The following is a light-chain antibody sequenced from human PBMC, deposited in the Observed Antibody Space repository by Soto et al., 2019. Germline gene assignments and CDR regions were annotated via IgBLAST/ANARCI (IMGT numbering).Light chain of an antibody. J-gene: IGLJ1*01. Sequence: QSLLTHPRSTSGTPGQRVTISCSGSSSNIGSNAVSWYRPLPGTAPKLLIYSNNQRPSGVPDRFSRSKSGTSASLAISGLQSEDEADYFCAAWDDSRQGVFGTGTKVTVL. CDR1: SSNIGSNA. CDR2: SNN. V-gene: IGLV1-44*01. CDR3: AAWDDSRQGV.